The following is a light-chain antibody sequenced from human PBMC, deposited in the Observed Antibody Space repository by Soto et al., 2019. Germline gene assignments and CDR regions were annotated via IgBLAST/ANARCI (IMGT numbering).Light chain of an antibody. CDR3: QQYDSSPKT. J-gene: IGKJ1*01. V-gene: IGKV3-20*01. CDR1: QSVTTY. CDR2: GAS. Sequence: EIVLTQSPATLSLSPGERANISCRASQSVTTYLAWYQQKPGQAPRLLIYGASSRATGIPDRFSGSGSGTDFTLTISRLEPEDFAVYYCQQYDSSPKTFGQGTKVEIK.